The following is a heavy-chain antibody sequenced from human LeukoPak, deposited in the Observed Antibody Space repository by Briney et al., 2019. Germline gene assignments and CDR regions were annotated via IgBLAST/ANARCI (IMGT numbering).Heavy chain of an antibody. CDR3: AKGSVPITMIVVVTPFDY. D-gene: IGHD3-22*01. Sequence: GGSLRLSCAASGFTVSSNYLSWVRQAPGKGLEWVSAISGSGGSTYYADSVKGRFTISRDNSKNTLYLQMNSLRAEDTAVYYCAKGSVPITMIVVVTPFDYWGQGTLVTVSS. J-gene: IGHJ4*02. CDR2: ISGSGGST. V-gene: IGHV3-23*01. CDR1: GFTVSSNY.